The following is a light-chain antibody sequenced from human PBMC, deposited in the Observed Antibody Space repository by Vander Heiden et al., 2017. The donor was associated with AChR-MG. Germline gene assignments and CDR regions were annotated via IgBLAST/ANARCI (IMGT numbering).Light chain of an antibody. J-gene: IGLJ2*01. CDR2: RNH. CDR3: STWDDSLSAPVV. V-gene: IGLV1-47*01. Sequence: QSVLTQPPSASGTPGQRVPISCSGSSSHIGSNYVYCSRQLPGTAPNLLIYRNHQRPSGVPARFSCSKSGTAASLVISGLRSEDEADYYCSTWDDSLSAPVVFGGGTKLTVL. CDR1: SSHIGSNY.